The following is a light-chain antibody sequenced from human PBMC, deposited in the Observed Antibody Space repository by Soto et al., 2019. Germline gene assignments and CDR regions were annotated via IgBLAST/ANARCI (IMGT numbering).Light chain of an antibody. J-gene: IGKJ1*01. Sequence: EIVLTQSPGTLSFSPGERATLSFRASQSFSSSYLAWYQQKPGQAPRLLIYGASSRATGIPDRFSGSGSGTDFTLTISRLEPEDFAVYYCQQYGSSPRTFGQGTKVDNK. CDR2: GAS. CDR1: QSFSSSY. V-gene: IGKV3-20*01. CDR3: QQYGSSPRT.